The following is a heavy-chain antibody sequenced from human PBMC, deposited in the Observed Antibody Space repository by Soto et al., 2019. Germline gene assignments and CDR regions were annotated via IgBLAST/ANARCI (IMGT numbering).Heavy chain of an antibody. CDR1: GFIFSSYG. J-gene: IGHJ6*02. D-gene: IGHD2-2*01. V-gene: IGHV3-30*18. CDR3: AKGPAIVLVPAAMNYYYGMDV. CDR2: MSNDGSNK. Sequence: GGSLILSCAASGFIFSSYGMHWVRQAPGKGLEWVAVMSNDGSNKYYADSVKGRFTISRDNSKNTLYLQMNSLRAEDTAVYYCAKGPAIVLVPAAMNYYYGMDVWGQGTTVTVS.